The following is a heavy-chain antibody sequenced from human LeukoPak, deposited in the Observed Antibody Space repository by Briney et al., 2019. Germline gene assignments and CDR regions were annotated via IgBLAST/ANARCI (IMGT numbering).Heavy chain of an antibody. V-gene: IGHV3-7*01. CDR1: GFTFSSYW. Sequence: GGSLRLSCAASGFTFSSYWMSWVRQAPGKGLEWVANIKQDGSEKYYVDSVKGRFTISRDNAKNSLYLQMNSLRVEDTAVYYCARDGGIAVAGDAFDIWGQGTMVTVSS. CDR2: IKQDGSEK. CDR3: ARDGGIAVAGDAFDI. D-gene: IGHD6-19*01. J-gene: IGHJ3*02.